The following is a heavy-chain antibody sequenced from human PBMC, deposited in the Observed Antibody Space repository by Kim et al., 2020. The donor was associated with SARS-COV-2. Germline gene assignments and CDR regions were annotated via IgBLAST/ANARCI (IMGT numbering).Heavy chain of an antibody. J-gene: IGHJ4*02. CDR2: VRSHDNNY. Sequence: GGSLRLSCAASGFLVSASDIHWIRQASGKGLEWIGRVRSHDNNYAYAESVKGRFIISRDDSKNTAYLHMSGLRTEDTAVYYCTRRTQQGILTTSFDDWGQGTLVTVSS. CDR3: TRRTQQGILTTSFDD. V-gene: IGHV3-73*01. CDR1: GFLVSASD. D-gene: IGHD5-12*01.